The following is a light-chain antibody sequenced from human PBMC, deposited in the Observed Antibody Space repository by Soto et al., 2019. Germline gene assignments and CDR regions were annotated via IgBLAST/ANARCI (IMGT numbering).Light chain of an antibody. CDR2: KAS. Sequence: DIQMTQSPSTLSASVGDRVTITCRASQSISSWLAWYQQKPGKAPKLLIYKASSLESGVPSRFSGSGSGTEFTLTNSSLQPDHFATYYCQQYNSYPWTFGQGTKVEIK. CDR1: QSISSW. J-gene: IGKJ1*01. CDR3: QQYNSYPWT. V-gene: IGKV1-5*03.